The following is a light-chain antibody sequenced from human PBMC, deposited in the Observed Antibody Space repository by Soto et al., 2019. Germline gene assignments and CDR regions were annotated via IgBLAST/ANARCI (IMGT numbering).Light chain of an antibody. CDR2: DAS. CDR1: QSIGLT. CDR3: QPRTDRPPWT. J-gene: IGKJ1*01. Sequence: EIVLTQSPATLPLSPGERTTLSCRATQSIGLTIAWYQHKPGQAPRLLIFDASQRATGIPARFRGSGSGTDFTLSITSLEPDDCAVDYCQPRTDRPPWTFSQGTKVESK. V-gene: IGKV3-11*01.